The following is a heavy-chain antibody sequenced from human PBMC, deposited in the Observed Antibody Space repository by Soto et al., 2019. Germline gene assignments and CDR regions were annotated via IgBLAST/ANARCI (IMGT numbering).Heavy chain of an antibody. CDR3: AKVPARAGYYVSSGDYYYYYGMDV. D-gene: IGHD3-22*01. CDR1: GFTFSSYA. V-gene: IGHV3-23*01. Sequence: GGSLRLSCAASGFTFSSYAMSWVRQAPGKGLEWVSAISGSGGSTYYADSVKGRFTISRDNSKNTLYLQMNSLRAEDTAVYYCAKVPARAGYYVSSGDYYYYYGMDVWGQGTTVTVSS. CDR2: ISGSGGST. J-gene: IGHJ6*02.